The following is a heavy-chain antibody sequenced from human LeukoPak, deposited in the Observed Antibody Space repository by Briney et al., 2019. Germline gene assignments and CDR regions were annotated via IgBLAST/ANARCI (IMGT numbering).Heavy chain of an antibody. D-gene: IGHD2-2*01. V-gene: IGHV3-23*01. CDR2: ISDSGDST. CDR3: AKDGGGYCNNSSC. CDR1: GFTFNTYA. Sequence: GGSLRLSCAASGFTFNTYAMSWVRQAPGKGLEWVSGISDSGDSTYYADSVKGRFTISRDNSKNTLYLQMSSLGAADTAVYYCAKDGGGYCNNSSCWGQGTLVTVSS. J-gene: IGHJ4*02.